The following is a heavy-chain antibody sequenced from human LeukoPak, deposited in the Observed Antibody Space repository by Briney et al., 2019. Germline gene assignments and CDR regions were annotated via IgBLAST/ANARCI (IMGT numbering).Heavy chain of an antibody. Sequence: GASVKVSCKASGYTFTSYGISWVRQAPGQGLEWMGWISAYNGNTNYAQKLQGRVTMTTDTSTSTAYMELRNLRSDDTAVYYCARGTVVAATRTLGDYWGQGTLVTVSS. J-gene: IGHJ4*02. CDR3: ARGTVVAATRTLGDY. D-gene: IGHD2-15*01. CDR1: GYTFTSYG. V-gene: IGHV1-18*01. CDR2: ISAYNGNT.